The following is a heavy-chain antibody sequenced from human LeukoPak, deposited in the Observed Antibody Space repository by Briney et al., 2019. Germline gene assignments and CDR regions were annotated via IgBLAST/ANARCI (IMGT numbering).Heavy chain of an antibody. CDR2: ISSSSSFI. Sequence: GGSLRLSCAASGFTFSSYSMNWVRQAPGKGLEWVSYISSSSSFIYYADSVKGRFTISRDNAKNSLYLRMNSLRAEDTAVYYCARALDYGDSRDYWGQGTLVTVSS. J-gene: IGHJ4*02. CDR1: GFTFSSYS. CDR3: ARALDYGDSRDY. V-gene: IGHV3-21*05. D-gene: IGHD4-17*01.